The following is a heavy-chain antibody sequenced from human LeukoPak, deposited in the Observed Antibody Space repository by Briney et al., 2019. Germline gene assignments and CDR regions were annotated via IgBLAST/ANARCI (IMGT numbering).Heavy chain of an antibody. CDR2: IYTTGST. CDR3: ARANYYDSGGYYPGWFDP. D-gene: IGHD3-22*01. J-gene: IGHJ5*02. Sequence: SETLSLTCTVSGGSISSYYWSWIRQPAGKGLEWIGRIYTTGSTNYSPSLKSRVTMSVDTSKNQFSLKLSSLAAADTAVYYCARANYYDSGGYYPGWFDPWGQRTLVTVSS. CDR1: GGSISSYY. V-gene: IGHV4-4*07.